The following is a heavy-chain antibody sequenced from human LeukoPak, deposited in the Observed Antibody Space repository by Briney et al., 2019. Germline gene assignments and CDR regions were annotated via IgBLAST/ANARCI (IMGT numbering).Heavy chain of an antibody. J-gene: IGHJ6*03. Sequence: SETLSLTCTVSGYSISSGYYWGWIRQTPGKGLEWIGSIYHSGSTYYNPSLKSRVTISVDTSKNQFSLKLSSVTAADTAVYYCAIAGEVFNYYYYMDVWGKGTTVTVSS. V-gene: IGHV4-38-2*02. CDR3: AIAGEVFNYYYYMDV. CDR2: IYHSGST. D-gene: IGHD2-8*01. CDR1: GYSISSGYY.